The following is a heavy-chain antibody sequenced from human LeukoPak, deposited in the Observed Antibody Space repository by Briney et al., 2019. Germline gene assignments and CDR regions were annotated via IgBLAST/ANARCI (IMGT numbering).Heavy chain of an antibody. D-gene: IGHD3-10*01. Sequence: AGGSLRLSCAASGFTFSSYGMHWVRQAPGKGLEWVAVIWYDGSNKYYADSVEGRFTISRDNSKNTLYLQMNSLRAEDTAVYYCARDGIDYGSGSYYPPFDYWGQGTLVTVSS. CDR2: IWYDGSNK. CDR1: GFTFSSYG. CDR3: ARDGIDYGSGSYYPPFDY. J-gene: IGHJ4*02. V-gene: IGHV3-33*01.